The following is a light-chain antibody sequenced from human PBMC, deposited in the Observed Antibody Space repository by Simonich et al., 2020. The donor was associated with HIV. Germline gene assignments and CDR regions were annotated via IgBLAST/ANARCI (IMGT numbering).Light chain of an antibody. J-gene: IGKJ4*01. CDR1: QSLLYSPSNKNY. V-gene: IGKV4-1*01. Sequence: DIVMTQSPDSLAVSLGERATINCKSSQSLLYSPSNKNYLAWYQQRPGQPPKLLIYWASTRESGVPDRFSGSGSGTDFTLTISTLQAEDVAVYYCQQYYSTPVLTFGGGTKVEIK. CDR2: WAS. CDR3: QQYYSTPVLT.